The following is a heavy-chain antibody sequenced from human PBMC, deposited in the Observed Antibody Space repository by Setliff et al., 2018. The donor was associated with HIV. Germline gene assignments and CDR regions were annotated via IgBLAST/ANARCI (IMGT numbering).Heavy chain of an antibody. CDR2: ISASNGQT. CDR3: ARDVAYTGYNSDS. D-gene: IGHD5-18*01. J-gene: IGHJ5*01. CDR1: GYRFTSYH. V-gene: IGHV1-18*01. Sequence: ASVKVSCKASGYRFTSYHISWVRQAPGQGLEWLGRISASNGQTDYGHNYQGRLSMTTDSSTTTAYMELPSLIIDDTAVYYCARDVAYTGYNSDSWGQGTPVTVSS.